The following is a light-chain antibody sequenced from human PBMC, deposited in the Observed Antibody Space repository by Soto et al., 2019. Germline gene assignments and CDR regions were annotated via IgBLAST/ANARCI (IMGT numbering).Light chain of an antibody. CDR2: GAS. CDR3: HQRSSWPPVT. CDR1: QSVSSN. Sequence: EIVMTQSPATLSVSPGERATLSCRASQSVSSNLAWYQQKPGQAPRLLIYGASARATGIPARFSGSGSGTDFTLTISSLQPEDIAVYYCHQRSSWPPVTFGQGTRLEIK. V-gene: IGKV3-15*01. J-gene: IGKJ5*01.